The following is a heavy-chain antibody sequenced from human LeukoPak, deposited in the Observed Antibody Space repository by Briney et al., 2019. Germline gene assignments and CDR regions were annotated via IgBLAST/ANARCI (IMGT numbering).Heavy chain of an antibody. V-gene: IGHV1-24*01. J-gene: IGHJ5*02. CDR3: ATVLWFGESYSWFDP. D-gene: IGHD3-10*01. Sequence: ASVKVSCKVAGHLLNELSMHWVRQVPGQGLEWMGGFDPEDGVKIYAQKFQDRVTLTEDTSADTAYMELSSLRSEDTAVYYCATVLWFGESYSWFDPWGQGTLVTVSS. CDR1: GHLLNELS. CDR2: FDPEDGVK.